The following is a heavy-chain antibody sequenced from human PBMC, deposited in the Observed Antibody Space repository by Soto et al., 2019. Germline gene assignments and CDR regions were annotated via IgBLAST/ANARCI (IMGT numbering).Heavy chain of an antibody. CDR1: EFTFISSF. CDR2: INQDGSGT. Sequence: GGSLRLSCIASEFTFISSFMGWVRQAPGKGLEWVANINQDGSGTYYVDSVKGRFTISRDNAKNSLYLQMNSLRDEDTAVYYCARARNTVTIDYWGQGTLVTVSS. V-gene: IGHV3-7*01. CDR3: ARARNTVTIDY. D-gene: IGHD4-17*01. J-gene: IGHJ4*02.